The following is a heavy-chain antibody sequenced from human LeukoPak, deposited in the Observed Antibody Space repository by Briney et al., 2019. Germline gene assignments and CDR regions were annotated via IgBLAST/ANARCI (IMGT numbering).Heavy chain of an antibody. J-gene: IGHJ4*02. CDR2: INAGNDNT. CDR3: ARVRFCDSTSCYGYFDY. Sequence: ASVKVSCKASGYTFTSYTLHWVRQAPGQRLEWIGWINAGNDNTKYSQKFRGRVTITRDTSASTAYMELSSLRSEDTAVYYCARVRFCDSTSCYGYFDYWGQGTLVTVSS. CDR1: GYTFTSYT. V-gene: IGHV1-3*01. D-gene: IGHD2-2*01.